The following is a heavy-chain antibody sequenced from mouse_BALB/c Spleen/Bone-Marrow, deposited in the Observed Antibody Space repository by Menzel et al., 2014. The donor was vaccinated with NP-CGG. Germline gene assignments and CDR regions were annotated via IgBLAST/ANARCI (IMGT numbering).Heavy chain of an antibody. CDR1: GFNVKDTY. CDR2: IDPANGNT. Sequence: EVQGVESGAELVKPGASVKLSCTASGFNVKDTYMQWVKQRPEQGLEWIGRIDPANGNTQYDPTFQGKATITTDTSSNTAYLQLSSLTSEDTAVYYCTREMHYYGSYALDYWGQGTSVTVSS. V-gene: IGHV14-3*02. D-gene: IGHD1-2*01. CDR3: TREMHYYGSYALDY. J-gene: IGHJ4*01.